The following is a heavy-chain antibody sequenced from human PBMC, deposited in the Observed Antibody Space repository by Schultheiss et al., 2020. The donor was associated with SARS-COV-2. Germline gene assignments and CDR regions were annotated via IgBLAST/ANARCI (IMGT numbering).Heavy chain of an antibody. CDR2: IYYSGST. Sequence: SETLSLTCAVSGASISSYYWNWIRQPPGKGLEWIGYIYYSGSTNYNPSLKSRVTISVDTSKNQFSLKLSSVTAADTAVYYCARDRGGTTIWGQGTLVTVSS. CDR3: ARDRGGTTI. V-gene: IGHV4-59*12. CDR1: GASISSYY. D-gene: IGHD1-7*01. J-gene: IGHJ4*02.